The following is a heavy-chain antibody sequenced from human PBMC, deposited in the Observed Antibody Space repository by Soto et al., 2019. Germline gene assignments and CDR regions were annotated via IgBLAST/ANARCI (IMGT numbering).Heavy chain of an antibody. D-gene: IGHD2-21*02. J-gene: IGHJ4*02. CDR2: IYYSGST. V-gene: IGHV4-39*01. CDR3: ASRRVVVTAITDY. CDR1: GGSISSSSYY. Sequence: QLQLQESGPGLVKPSETLSLTCIVSGGSISSSSYYWGWIRQPPGKGLEWIGSIYYSGSTYYNPSLKSRVTISVDTSKNQFSLKLISVTAADTAVYYCASRRVVVTAITDYWGQGTLVTVSS.